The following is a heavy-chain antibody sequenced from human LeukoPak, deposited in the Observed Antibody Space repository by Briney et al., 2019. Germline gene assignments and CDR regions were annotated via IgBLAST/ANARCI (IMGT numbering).Heavy chain of an antibody. V-gene: IGHV4-34*01. Sequence: PSETLSLTCTVSGGSISSYYWSWIRQPPGKGLEWIGEINHSGSTNYNPSLKSRVTISVDTSKNQFSLKLSSVTAADTAVYYCARAYYDILTGYNKYYYYMDVWGKGTTVTISS. CDR2: INHSGST. CDR1: GGSISSYY. D-gene: IGHD3-9*01. J-gene: IGHJ6*03. CDR3: ARAYYDILTGYNKYYYYMDV.